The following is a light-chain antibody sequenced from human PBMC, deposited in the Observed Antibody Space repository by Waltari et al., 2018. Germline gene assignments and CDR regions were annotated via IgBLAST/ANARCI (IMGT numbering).Light chain of an antibody. Sequence: EMVLTQSPGTLSLPPGEAATLSCRASQSVGRSLVWYQQTPGQAPRLVISGASSRATGIPDRFSGSGSGTDFSLTISRLEPEDFAVYYCQHYVRLPVTFGRGTKVEIK. CDR3: QHYVRLPVT. V-gene: IGKV3-20*01. J-gene: IGKJ4*02. CDR2: GAS. CDR1: QSVGRS.